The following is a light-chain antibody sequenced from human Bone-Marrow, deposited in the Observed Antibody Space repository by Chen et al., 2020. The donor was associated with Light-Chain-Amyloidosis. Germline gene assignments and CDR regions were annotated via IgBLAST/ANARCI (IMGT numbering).Light chain of an antibody. Sequence: SYELTQPPSVSVSPGQTARINCSGDDLPTKYAYWYQQKPGPAPVLVRHRDTERPSGISERFSGSSAGTTATLTISGVQAEDEADYHWQSADSSGTYEVIFGGGTKLTVL. CDR2: RDT. V-gene: IGLV3-25*03. J-gene: IGLJ2*01. CDR1: DLPTKY. CDR3: QSADSSGTYEVI.